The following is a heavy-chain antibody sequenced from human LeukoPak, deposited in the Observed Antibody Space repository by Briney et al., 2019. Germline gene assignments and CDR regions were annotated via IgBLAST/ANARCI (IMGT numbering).Heavy chain of an antibody. J-gene: IGHJ5*02. CDR2: ISGSGGST. D-gene: IGHD6-19*01. CDR1: GFTFGSYA. Sequence: PGGSLRLSCAASGFTFGSYAMSWVRQAPGKGLEWVSAISGSGGSTYYADSVKGRFTISRDNSKNTLYLQMNSLRAEDTAVYYCAKDIGSGWYGPNWFDPWGQGTLVTVSS. CDR3: AKDIGSGWYGPNWFDP. V-gene: IGHV3-23*01.